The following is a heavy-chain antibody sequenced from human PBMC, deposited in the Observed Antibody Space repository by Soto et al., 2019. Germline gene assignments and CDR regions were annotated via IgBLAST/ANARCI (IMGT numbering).Heavy chain of an antibody. CDR3: ARSDIGDSYAFDI. D-gene: IGHD4-17*01. CDR1: GGSFSNFY. V-gene: IGHV4-34*01. CDR2: IHHSGST. Sequence: QVQLQQWGAGLLKPSETLSLTCAVYGGSFSNFYWSWIRQPPGKGPEWIGEIHHSGSTNYNPSLKSRVTISVDTSKNQFSLMLTSVTAADTAVYYCARSDIGDSYAFDIWGQGTMVTVSS. J-gene: IGHJ3*02.